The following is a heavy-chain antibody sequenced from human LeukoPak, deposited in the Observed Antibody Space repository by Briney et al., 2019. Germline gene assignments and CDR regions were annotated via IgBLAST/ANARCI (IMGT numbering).Heavy chain of an antibody. D-gene: IGHD3-22*01. CDR2: IIPILGIA. CDR1: GGTFSSYA. CDR3: ARTDVRVDSGGYYSNNWFDP. Sequence: GASVKVSCKASGGTFSSYAISWVRQAPGQGLEWMGRIIPILGIANYAQKFQGRVTITADKSTSTAYMELSSLRSEDTAVYYCARTDVRVDSGGYYSNNWFDPWGQGTLVTVSS. J-gene: IGHJ5*02. V-gene: IGHV1-69*04.